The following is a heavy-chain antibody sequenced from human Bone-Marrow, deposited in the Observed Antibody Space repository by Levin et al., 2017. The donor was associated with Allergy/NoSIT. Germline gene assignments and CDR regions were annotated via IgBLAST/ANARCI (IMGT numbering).Heavy chain of an antibody. V-gene: IGHV3-15*01. CDR3: TTDPPHSLRYFDWLTDDFDY. J-gene: IGHJ4*02. Sequence: LSLTCAASGFTFSNAWMSWVRQAPGKGLEWVGRIKSKTDGGTTDYAAPVKGRFTISRDDSKNTLYLQMNSLKTEDTAVYYCTTDPPHSLRYFDWLTDDFDYWGQGTLVTVSS. CDR2: IKSKTDGGTT. D-gene: IGHD3-9*01. CDR1: GFTFSNAW.